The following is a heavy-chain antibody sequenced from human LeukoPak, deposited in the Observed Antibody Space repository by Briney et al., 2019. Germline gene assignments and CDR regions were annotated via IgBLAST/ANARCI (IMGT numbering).Heavy chain of an antibody. CDR1: GFIINNNC. CDR2: IHINADT. Sequence: GGSLRLSCVASGFIINNNCVSWVRQAPGRGLEWVSIIHINADTHYADSVKGRFTIYRDNSKNTLYLQMNSLRSEDTAVYYCARDGLDSSGPVAFDVWGQGAMVTVSS. CDR3: ARDGLDSSGPVAFDV. V-gene: IGHV3-66*01. J-gene: IGHJ3*01. D-gene: IGHD3-22*01.